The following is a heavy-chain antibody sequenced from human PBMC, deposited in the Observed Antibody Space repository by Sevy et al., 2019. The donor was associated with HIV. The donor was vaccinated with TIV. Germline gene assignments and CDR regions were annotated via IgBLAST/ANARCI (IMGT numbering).Heavy chain of an antibody. CDR2: LSFRCGKI. J-gene: IGHJ4*02. D-gene: IGHD2-8*01. Sequence: GGSLRLSCAASGFDFSIYSMSWVRQAPGKGLAWVSPLSFRCGKINYADSVKGRFTISRDNSKSSVYLQMNNMRVEDTAVYYCAREGCTKPHDYWGQGTLVTVSS. V-gene: IGHV3-23*01. CDR1: GFDFSIYS. CDR3: AREGCTKPHDY.